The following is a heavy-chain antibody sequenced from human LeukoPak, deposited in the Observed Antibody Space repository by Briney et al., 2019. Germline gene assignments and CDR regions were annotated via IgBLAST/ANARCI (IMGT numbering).Heavy chain of an antibody. CDR1: GFTFSSYG. CDR2: ISYDGSNK. J-gene: IGHJ4*02. CDR3: AKGLSPYCFDY. Sequence: PGGSLRLSCAASGFTFSSYGMHWVRQAPGKGLEWVAVISYDGSNKYYADSVKGRFTISRDNSKNTLYLQMNSLRAEDTAVYYCAKGLSPYCFDYWGQGTLVTVSS. V-gene: IGHV3-30*18.